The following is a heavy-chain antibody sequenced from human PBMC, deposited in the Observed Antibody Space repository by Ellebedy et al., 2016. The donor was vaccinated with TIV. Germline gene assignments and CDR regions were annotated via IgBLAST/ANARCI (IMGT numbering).Heavy chain of an antibody. CDR1: GYTFTSYG. D-gene: IGHD3-10*01. CDR3: ARGRYYYGSDRNYYYMDV. V-gene: IGHV1-18*01. CDR2: ISAYNGNT. J-gene: IGHJ6*03. Sequence: ASVQVSCKASGYTFTSYGISWVRQAPGQGHEWMGWISAYNGNTNYAQKLQGRVTMTRNTSISAAYMELSSLRSEDTAVYYCARGRYYYGSDRNYYYMDVWGKGTTVTVSS.